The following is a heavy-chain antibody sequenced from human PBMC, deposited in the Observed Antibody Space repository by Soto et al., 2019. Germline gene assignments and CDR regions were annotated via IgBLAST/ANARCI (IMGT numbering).Heavy chain of an antibody. CDR3: ARDMHAGFTHYFDP. V-gene: IGHV4-59*01. CDR1: GGSPKYSP. D-gene: IGHD1-26*01. J-gene: IGHJ5*02. CDR2: TSYTGNT. Sequence: FETLCRPVTVSGGSPKYSPCCWTGEFPGKGLEWIAYTSYTGNTNSNPSLKSRVTISLDTSKNQLSLQLTSMTAADTAVYYCARDMHAGFTHYFDPWGQGTLVTVSS.